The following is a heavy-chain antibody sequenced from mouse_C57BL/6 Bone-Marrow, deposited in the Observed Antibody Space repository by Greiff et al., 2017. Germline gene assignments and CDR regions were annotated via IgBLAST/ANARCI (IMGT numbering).Heavy chain of an antibody. CDR3: ARDSTGTNYFDY. CDR2: INYDGSST. D-gene: IGHD4-1*02. Sequence: EVKLMESEGGLVQPGRSLKLSCTASGFTFSDYYMAWVRQVPEKGLEWVANINYDGSSTYYLDSLKSRFIISRDNAKNILSLQMSSLKSEDTATYYWARDSTGTNYFDYWCQGTTLTVSS. V-gene: IGHV5-16*01. J-gene: IGHJ2*01. CDR1: GFTFSDYY.